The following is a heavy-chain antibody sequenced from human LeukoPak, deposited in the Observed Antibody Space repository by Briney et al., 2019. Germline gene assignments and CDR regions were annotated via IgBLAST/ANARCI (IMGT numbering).Heavy chain of an antibody. J-gene: IGHJ4*02. V-gene: IGHV3-23*01. CDR1: GFTFSSYA. CDR2: ISGGGGDT. D-gene: IGHD1-26*01. Sequence: GGSLRLSCAASGFTFSSYALSWVRQPPGKGLEWVSVISGGGGDTYYGDSVKGRFTISRDNANNSLYLQMNNLRAEDTAVYYCARGCGSLSLGYWGQGTLVAVSS. CDR3: ARGCGSLSLGY.